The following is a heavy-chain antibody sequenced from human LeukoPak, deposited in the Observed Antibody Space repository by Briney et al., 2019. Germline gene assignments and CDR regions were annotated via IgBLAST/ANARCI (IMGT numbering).Heavy chain of an antibody. CDR3: ARGSGVAVGMDV. Sequence: PSETLSLTCIVSGGSIGNYYWSWHRQPAGKGLEWIGRFFTGGSSYYNPSLASRVTISVATSKNQFSLRLTSVTAADTAVYYCARGSGVAVGMDVWGQGTTVIVSS. V-gene: IGHV4-4*07. D-gene: IGHD6-19*01. J-gene: IGHJ6*02. CDR2: FFTGGSS. CDR1: GGSIGNYY.